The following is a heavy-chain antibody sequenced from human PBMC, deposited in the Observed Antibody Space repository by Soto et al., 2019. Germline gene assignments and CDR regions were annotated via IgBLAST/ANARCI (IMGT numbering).Heavy chain of an antibody. CDR3: ARDRLRYDSSGYYFQY. V-gene: IGHV3-30-3*01. J-gene: IGHJ4*02. CDR2: ISYDGSNK. CDR1: GFTVSTCT. D-gene: IGHD3-22*01. Sequence: PGGSLRRSWAGSGFTVSTCTMHGVRQAPGKGLEWVAVISYDGSNKYYAASVKGRFTISRDNSDNTLYLQMNSLRAEDTAVYYCARDRLRYDSSGYYFQYWGQGTLVTVSS.